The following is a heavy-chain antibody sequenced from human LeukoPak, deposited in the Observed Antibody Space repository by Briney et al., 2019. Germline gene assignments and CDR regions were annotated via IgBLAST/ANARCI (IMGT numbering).Heavy chain of an antibody. CDR2: IIPILGIA. CDR1: GGTFSSYA. V-gene: IGHV1-69*04. Sequence: GASVKVSCKASGGTFSSYAISWVRQAPGQGLEWMGRIIPILGIANYAQKFQGRVTITADKSTSTAYMELSSLRSEDTAVYYCARGKYSSGWYDSFDYWGQGTLVTVSS. D-gene: IGHD6-19*01. J-gene: IGHJ4*02. CDR3: ARGKYSSGWYDSFDY.